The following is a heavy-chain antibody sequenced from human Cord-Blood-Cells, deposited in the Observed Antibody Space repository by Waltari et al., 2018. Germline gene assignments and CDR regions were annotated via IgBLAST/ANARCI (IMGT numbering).Heavy chain of an antibody. CDR2: INQSGST. J-gene: IGHJ4*02. CDR3: ASFPYCSSTSCYDY. V-gene: IGHV4-34*01. D-gene: IGHD2-2*01. Sequence: QVQLQQWVAGLLKPSETLSLTCADYGGSFSGYYWRWIRPPPGKGLEWIGEINQSGSTNDNPSLKSRVTISVDTSKNQFSLKLSSVTAADTAVYYCASFPYCSSTSCYDYWGQGTLVTVSS. CDR1: GGSFSGYY.